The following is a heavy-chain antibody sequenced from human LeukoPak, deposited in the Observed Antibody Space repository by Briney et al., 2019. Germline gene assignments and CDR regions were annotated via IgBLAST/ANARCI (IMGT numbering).Heavy chain of an antibody. D-gene: IGHD6-19*01. Sequence: SETLSLTCAVYGGSFSGYYWSWIRQPPGKGLEWIGEINHSGSTNYNPSLKSRVTISVDTSKNQFSLKLSSVTAADTAVYYCARGFSSESWFDPWGQGTLVTVSS. CDR1: GGSFSGYY. CDR3: ARGFSSESWFDP. V-gene: IGHV4-34*01. J-gene: IGHJ5*02. CDR2: INHSGST.